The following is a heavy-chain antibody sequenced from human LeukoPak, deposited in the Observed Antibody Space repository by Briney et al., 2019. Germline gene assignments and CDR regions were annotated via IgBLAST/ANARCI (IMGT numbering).Heavy chain of an antibody. D-gene: IGHD5-18*01. V-gene: IGHV4-38-2*02. CDR3: ASGYSYGFDY. J-gene: IGHJ4*02. CDR1: GYSITSGYY. CDR2: IYYSGST. Sequence: SETLSLTCTVSGYSITSGYYWGWIRQPPGNGLEWIGSIYYSGSTYYNPSLKSRVTISVDTSKNQFSLKLSSVTAADTAVYYCASGYSYGFDYWGQGTLVTVSS.